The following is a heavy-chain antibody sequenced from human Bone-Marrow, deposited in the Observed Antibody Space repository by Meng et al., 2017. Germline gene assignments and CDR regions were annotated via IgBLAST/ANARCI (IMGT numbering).Heavy chain of an antibody. CDR1: GFTFSSYA. CDR2: ISYDGSNK. CDR3: ARNHVIRQPVR. V-gene: IGHV3-30*07. D-gene: IGHD3-10*01. J-gene: IGHJ3*01. Sequence: GESLKISCAASGFTFSSYAMHWVRQAPGKGLEWVAVISYDGSNKYYADSVKGRFTISRDNAKNSPYLQMNSLRGEDTAVYYCARNHVIRQPVRGGQGTMVTVSS.